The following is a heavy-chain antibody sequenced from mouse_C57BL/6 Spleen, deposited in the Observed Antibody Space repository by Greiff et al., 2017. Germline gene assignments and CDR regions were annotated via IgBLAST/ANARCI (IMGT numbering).Heavy chain of an antibody. CDR3: ARRVDY. J-gene: IGHJ4*01. V-gene: IGHV1-54*01. CDR2: INPGSGGT. Sequence: QVQLQQSGAELVRPGTSVKVSCKASGYAFTNYLIEWVKQRPGQGLEWIGVINPGSGGTNYNEKFKGKATLTADKSSSTAYMQLSSLTSEDSAVXFCARRVDYWGQGTSVTVSS. CDR1: GYAFTNYL.